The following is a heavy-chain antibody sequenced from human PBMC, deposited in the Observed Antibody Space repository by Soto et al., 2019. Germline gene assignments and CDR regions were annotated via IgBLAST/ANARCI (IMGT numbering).Heavy chain of an antibody. CDR3: ARISVASRYMDV. CDR1: GGSISISSYY. D-gene: IGHD5-12*01. J-gene: IGHJ6*03. CDR2: FYYSGST. Sequence: TLSHTGTVSGGSISISSYYWGWIRQSPGKGLEWIGSFYYSGSTYYSPSLKSRVTISGDTSKKQISLRLSSVTAADTAVYYCARISVASRYMDVWGKGSTVTVSS. V-gene: IGHV4-39*01.